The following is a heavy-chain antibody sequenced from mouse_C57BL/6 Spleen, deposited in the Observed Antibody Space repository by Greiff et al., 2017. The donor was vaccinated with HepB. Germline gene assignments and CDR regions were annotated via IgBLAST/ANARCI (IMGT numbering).Heavy chain of an antibody. CDR1: GFNIKDYY. V-gene: IGHV14-1*01. J-gene: IGHJ1*03. D-gene: IGHD1-1*01. Sequence: EVQLQQSGAELVRPGASVKLSCTASGFNIKDYYMHWVKQRPEQGLEWIGRIDPEDGDTEYDPKFQGKATMTADTSSNTAYLQLSSLTSEDTAVYYCTTYGTTVVERSHWYFDVWGTGTTVTVSS. CDR3: TTYGTTVVERSHWYFDV. CDR2: IDPEDGDT.